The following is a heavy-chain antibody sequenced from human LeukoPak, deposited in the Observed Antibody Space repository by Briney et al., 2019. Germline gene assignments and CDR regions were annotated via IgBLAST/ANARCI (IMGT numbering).Heavy chain of an antibody. CDR1: GFTFSSYE. J-gene: IGHJ6*02. CDR2: ISSSGSTI. Sequence: GGSLRLSCAASGFTFSSYEMNWVRQAPGKGLEWVSYISSSGSTIYYADSVKGRFTISRDNAKNSLYLQMNSLRAEDTAVYYCARGSILYGMDVWGQGTTVTVSS. CDR3: ARGSILYGMDV. D-gene: IGHD3-3*02. V-gene: IGHV3-48*03.